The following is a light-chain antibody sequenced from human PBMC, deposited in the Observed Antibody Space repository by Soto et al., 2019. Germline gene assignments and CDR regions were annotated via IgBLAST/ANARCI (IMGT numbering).Light chain of an antibody. CDR1: HSVSSS. CDR2: GAS. V-gene: IGKV3-15*01. J-gene: IGKJ4*01. Sequence: EIVLTQSPGTPSLSPGERATLSCRASHSVSSSLAWYQQKPGQAPRLLIAGASTRAAGIPARFSGSGSGTEFTLTISSLQSEDFAVYYCQQYKDWPLTFGGGTKVDIK. CDR3: QQYKDWPLT.